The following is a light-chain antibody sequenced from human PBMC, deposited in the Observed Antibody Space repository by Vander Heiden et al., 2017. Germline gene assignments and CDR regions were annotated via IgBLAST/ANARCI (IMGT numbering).Light chain of an antibody. CDR3: QRYNTYSRT. J-gene: IGKJ1*01. CDR2: DAS. CDR1: QSIGNL. V-gene: IGKV1-5*01. Sequence: DIQMTQSPSTLSASVGDRVTITCRASQSIGNLLAWYQQKPGRAPKLLIYDASTWETGVPSRFSGSGSGTEFTFTIGSLQPDDFAIYYCQRYNTYSRTFGQGTKVEI.